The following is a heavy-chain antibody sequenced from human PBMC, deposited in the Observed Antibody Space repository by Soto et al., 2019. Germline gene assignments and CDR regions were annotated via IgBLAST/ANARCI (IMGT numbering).Heavy chain of an antibody. V-gene: IGHV3-23*01. J-gene: IGHJ4*02. Sequence: EVQLLESGGGFVQRGGSLRLSCAASGFTFTDYAMSWVRQAPGKGLEWVSAVSGGVTNRYYADSVKGRFTISRDNSKNTVYLQMNNLRVDDTAVYFCARDHIYDGSGPDYFDYWGQGTLVTVSS. D-gene: IGHD3-22*01. CDR2: VSGGVTNR. CDR3: ARDHIYDGSGPDYFDY. CDR1: GFTFTDYA.